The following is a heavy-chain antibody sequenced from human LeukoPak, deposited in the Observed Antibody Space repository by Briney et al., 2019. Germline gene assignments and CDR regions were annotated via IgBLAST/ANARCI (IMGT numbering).Heavy chain of an antibody. Sequence: SETLSLTCTVSGGSISSYYWSWIRQPPGKGLEWIGYIYYSGSTNYNPSLKSRVTISVDTSKNQFSLKLSSVTAADTAVYYCARVGSSHYYYGMDVWGQGTTVTVSS. V-gene: IGHV4-59*01. J-gene: IGHJ6*02. CDR3: ARVGSSHYYYGMDV. D-gene: IGHD3-10*01. CDR2: IYYSGST. CDR1: GGSISSYY.